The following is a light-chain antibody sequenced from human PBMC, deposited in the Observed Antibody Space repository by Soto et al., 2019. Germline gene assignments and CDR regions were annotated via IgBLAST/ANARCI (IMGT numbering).Light chain of an antibody. V-gene: IGKV3-15*01. J-gene: IGKJ1*01. CDR1: QSVDSN. Sequence: EIVMTQSPATLSVSPGERATLSCRASQSVDSNLAWYQQKPGQPPRLLIYDASTRATGIPARISGSGSGTEFTLPISSLQSEDFAVYYCQQYNNWRTFGQGTKVEIK. CDR3: QQYNNWRT. CDR2: DAS.